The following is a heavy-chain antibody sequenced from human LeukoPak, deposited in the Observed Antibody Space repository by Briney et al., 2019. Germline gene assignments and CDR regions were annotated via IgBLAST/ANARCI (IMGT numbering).Heavy chain of an antibody. CDR1: GFTFSSYS. J-gene: IGHJ4*02. D-gene: IGHD6-6*01. CDR2: ISSSSSTI. Sequence: QPGGSLRLSCAASGFTFSSYSMNWVRQAPGKGLEWVSYISSSSSTIYYADSVKGRFTISRENAKNSLYLQMNSLRAEDTAVYYCASLICSSSSAFDYWGQGTLVTVSS. CDR3: ASLICSSSSAFDY. V-gene: IGHV3-48*01.